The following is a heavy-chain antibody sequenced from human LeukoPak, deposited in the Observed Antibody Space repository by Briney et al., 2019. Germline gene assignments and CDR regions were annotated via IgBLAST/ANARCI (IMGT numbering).Heavy chain of an antibody. CDR2: INHSGST. D-gene: IGHD4-17*01. J-gene: IGHJ4*02. Sequence: PSETLSLTCAVYGGSFSGYYWSWIRQPPGKGLEWIGEINHSGSTNYNPSLRSRLTMSVDTSRNQFSLKLSSVTAADTAVYYCARASHDYGDYSHFDYWGQGTLVTVSS. V-gene: IGHV4-34*01. CDR1: GGSFSGYY. CDR3: ARASHDYGDYSHFDY.